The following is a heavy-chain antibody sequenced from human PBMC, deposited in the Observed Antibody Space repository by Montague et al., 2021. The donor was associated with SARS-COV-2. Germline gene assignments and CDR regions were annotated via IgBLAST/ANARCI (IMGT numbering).Heavy chain of an antibody. V-gene: IGHV3-9*01. J-gene: IGHJ4*02. D-gene: IGHD1-1*01. CDR1: GFTFGDYA. Sequence: SLRLSCAASGFTFGDYAMHWVRQAPGKGLEWVAGITWNSGNKVYADSVKGRFTISRDNSKHSLHLQMDSLTTEDTALYYCAKDTSHWPLDQWGQGTLVTVSS. CDR3: AKDTSHWPLDQ. CDR2: ITWNSGNK.